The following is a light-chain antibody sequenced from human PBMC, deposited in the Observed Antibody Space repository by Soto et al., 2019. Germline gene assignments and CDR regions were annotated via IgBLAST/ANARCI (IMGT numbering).Light chain of an antibody. V-gene: IGLV2-14*01. CDR1: SSDVGGYNY. CDR2: EVS. J-gene: IGLJ2*01. Sequence: QSALTQPASVSGSPGQSITISCTGISSDVGGYNYVSWYQHHPGKAPKLMIYEVSSRPSGVSNLFSGSKSGNTASLTISGLHAEDEADYYCTSYTVSTTVLFGGGTKLTVL. CDR3: TSYTVSTTVL.